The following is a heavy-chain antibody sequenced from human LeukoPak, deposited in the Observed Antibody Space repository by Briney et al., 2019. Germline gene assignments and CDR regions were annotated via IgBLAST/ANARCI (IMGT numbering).Heavy chain of an antibody. CDR2: ISYDGSNE. D-gene: IGHD1-26*01. V-gene: IGHV3-30*18. CDR1: GFTFISYA. CDR3: AKELVGASLDY. J-gene: IGHJ4*02. Sequence: PRGSLRLSCAASGFTFISYAMHWVRQAPGKGLEWVAVISYDGSNEYYADSVKGRFTISRDNSKKMLYLQMNSLRAEDTAVYYCAKELVGASLDYWGQGTLFTVPS.